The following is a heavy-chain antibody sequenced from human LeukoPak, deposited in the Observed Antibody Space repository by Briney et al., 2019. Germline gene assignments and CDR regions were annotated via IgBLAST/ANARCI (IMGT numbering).Heavy chain of an antibody. Sequence: GGSLRLSCAASGFSVSNNYMNWVRQAPGKGLEWVSVIYGGGSTSYADSVKGRFTISRDTSKNTLYLQMNGLRAEDTAVYYCARGGFAYYYDSSGYYYFDYWGQGTLVTVSS. V-gene: IGHV3-53*01. J-gene: IGHJ4*02. CDR1: GFSVSNNY. CDR3: ARGGFAYYYDSSGYYYFDY. D-gene: IGHD3-22*01. CDR2: IYGGGST.